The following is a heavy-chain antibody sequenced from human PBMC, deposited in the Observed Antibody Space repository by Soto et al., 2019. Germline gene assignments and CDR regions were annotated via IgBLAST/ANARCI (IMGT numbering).Heavy chain of an antibody. CDR1: GFTFSDYY. Sequence: EVQLVESGGGLVQPGGSLRLSCAASGFTFSDYYMDWVRQLPGMGLEWVGRTRNKANNYAAEYAPSVRGSFTISRHDSEDSMFLQLNSLKTEDTAVYYCARDTGGSYDFWGQGALVTVSS. CDR3: ARDTGGSYDF. D-gene: IGHD1-26*01. V-gene: IGHV3-72*01. J-gene: IGHJ4*02. CDR2: TRNKANNYAA.